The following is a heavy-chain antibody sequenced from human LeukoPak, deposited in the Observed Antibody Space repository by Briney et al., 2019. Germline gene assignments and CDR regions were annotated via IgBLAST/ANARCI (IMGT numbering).Heavy chain of an antibody. D-gene: IGHD5-18*01. CDR1: GFTFSSYS. CDR3: ARIRGTAMVPVSDAFDI. J-gene: IGHJ3*02. CDR2: ISSSSSYI. V-gene: IGHV3-21*01. Sequence: PGGSLRLSCAASGFTFSSYSMNWVRQAPGKGLEWVSSISSSSSYIYYADSVKGRFTISRDNAKNSLYLQMNSLRAEDTAVYYCARIRGTAMVPVSDAFDIWGQGTMVTVSS.